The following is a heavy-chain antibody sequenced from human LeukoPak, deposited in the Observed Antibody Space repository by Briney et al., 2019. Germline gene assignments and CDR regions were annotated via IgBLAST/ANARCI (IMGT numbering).Heavy chain of an antibody. Sequence: PSETLSLTCTVSGGSISSYYWSWIRQPPGKGLEWSGYIYYSGSTNYNPSLKSRVTISVDTSKNQFSLKLSSVTAADTAVYYCARDRILGSYYYGMDVWGQGTTVTVSS. CDR3: ARDRILGSYYYGMDV. CDR2: IYYSGST. CDR1: GGSISSYY. J-gene: IGHJ6*02. V-gene: IGHV4-59*01. D-gene: IGHD3-3*01.